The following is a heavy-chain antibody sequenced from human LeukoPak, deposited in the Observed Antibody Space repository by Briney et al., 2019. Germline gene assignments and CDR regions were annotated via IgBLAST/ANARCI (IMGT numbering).Heavy chain of an antibody. D-gene: IGHD6-13*01. J-gene: IGHJ4*02. CDR2: ISGSGGST. CDR1: GFTFSSYA. V-gene: IGHV3-23*01. Sequence: GGSLSLSLASSGFTFSSYAMSWVRPPPWRGLEWVSAISGSGGSTYYAGSVKCRFTISRDNSKNTLYLQMNSLRAEDTAVYYCAKDRYSSWFDYWGQGTLVTVSS. CDR3: AKDRYSSWFDY.